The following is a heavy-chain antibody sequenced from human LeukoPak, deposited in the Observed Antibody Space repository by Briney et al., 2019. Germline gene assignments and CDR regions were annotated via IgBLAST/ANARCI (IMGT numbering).Heavy chain of an antibody. J-gene: IGHJ4*02. CDR3: AVSVRGAPRFDF. D-gene: IGHD3-10*01. CDR2: IYPGDSDI. V-gene: IGHV5-51*01. CDR1: GYTFTSYW. Sequence: KCGESLKISCEASGYTFTSYWIGWVRQMPGKGLEWMGIIYPGDSDIRYSPSFQGQVSISADKSIRTAYLQWSGLRASDTAMYYCAVSVRGAPRFDFWGQGTLVTVSS.